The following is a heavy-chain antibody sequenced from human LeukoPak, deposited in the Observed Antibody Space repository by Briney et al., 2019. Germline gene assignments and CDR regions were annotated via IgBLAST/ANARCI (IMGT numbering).Heavy chain of an antibody. D-gene: IGHD2-15*01. J-gene: IGHJ5*02. CDR2: IKQDGSEK. V-gene: IGHV3-7*01. Sequence: GGSLRLACAASGFTFSSYWMSWVSHAPGKGLEWVANIKQDGSEKYYVDSVKGRFTISRDNAKNSLYLQMNSLRAEDTAVYYCARDPPDRYCSGGSCYSNWFDPWGQGTLVTVSS. CDR1: GFTFSSYW. CDR3: ARDPPDRYCSGGSCYSNWFDP.